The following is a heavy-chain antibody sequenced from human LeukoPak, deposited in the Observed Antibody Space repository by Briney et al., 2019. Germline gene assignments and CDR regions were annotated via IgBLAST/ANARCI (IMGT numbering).Heavy chain of an antibody. CDR3: AKTRPSVATVRGPDY. D-gene: IGHD3-10*01. CDR2: ISDDGSNK. V-gene: IGHV3-30*18. CDR1: GFTFSTYG. J-gene: IGHJ4*02. Sequence: GGSLRLSCAASGFTFSTYGMHWVRQAPGKGLEWVAIISDDGSNKYYADSVKGRFTISRDNSKNTLYLQMNSLRAEDTAVYYCAKTRPSVATVRGPDYWGQGTLVTVSS.